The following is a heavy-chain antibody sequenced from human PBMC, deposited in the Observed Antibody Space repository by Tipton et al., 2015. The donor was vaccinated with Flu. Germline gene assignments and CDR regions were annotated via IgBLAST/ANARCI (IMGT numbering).Heavy chain of an antibody. CDR1: GFTFSSYA. V-gene: IGHV3-30*01. CDR2: ISYDGSNK. D-gene: IGHD6-6*01. Sequence: SLRLSCAASGFTFSSYAMHWVRQAPGKGLEWVAVISYDGSNKYYADSVKGRFTISRDNSKNTLYLQMNSLRAEDTAVYYCAREGHSSSPPYYYYGMDVWGQGP. J-gene: IGHJ6*02. CDR3: AREGHSSSPPYYYYGMDV.